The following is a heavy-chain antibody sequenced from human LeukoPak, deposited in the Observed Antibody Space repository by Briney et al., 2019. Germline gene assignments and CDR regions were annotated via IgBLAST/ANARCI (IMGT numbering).Heavy chain of an antibody. CDR2: INPNSGGT. Sequence: ASVKVSCKASGYTFTSYYMHWVRQAPGQGLEWMGWINPNSGGTNYAQKFQGRVTMTRDTSISTAYMELSRLRSDDTAVYYCARLTIFGVVDDKYYMDVWGKGTTVTVSS. D-gene: IGHD3-3*01. V-gene: IGHV1-2*02. CDR1: GYTFTSYY. CDR3: ARLTIFGVVDDKYYMDV. J-gene: IGHJ6*03.